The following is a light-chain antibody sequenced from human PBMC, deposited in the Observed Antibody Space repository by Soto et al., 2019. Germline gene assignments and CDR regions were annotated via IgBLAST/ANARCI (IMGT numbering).Light chain of an antibody. J-gene: IGLJ3*02. CDR2: DVS. V-gene: IGLV2-14*01. CDR1: SGDVGAYNY. Sequence: QSALTQPATVSGSPGQSITISCTGTSGDVGAYNYVSWFQQHPGKAPKLMIYDVSNRPSGVSNRFSGSKSGNTASLTISGLQAEDEADYYCSSYISGNTWVFGGGTKHTVL. CDR3: SSYISGNTWV.